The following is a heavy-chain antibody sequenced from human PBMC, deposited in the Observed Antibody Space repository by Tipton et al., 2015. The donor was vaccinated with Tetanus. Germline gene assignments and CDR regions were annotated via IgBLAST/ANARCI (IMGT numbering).Heavy chain of an antibody. J-gene: IGHJ4*02. D-gene: IGHD5-12*01. V-gene: IGHV4-59*12. CDR1: GGSISSYY. CDR2: IYYSGGT. CDR3: ARVRRGATTDLDY. Sequence: TLSLTCTVSGGSISSYYWSWIRQPPGKGLEWIGYIYYSGGTNYNPSLKSRVTMSLDTSKNQFSLKLSSVTAADTAVYYCARVRRGATTDLDYWGQGTLVTVSS.